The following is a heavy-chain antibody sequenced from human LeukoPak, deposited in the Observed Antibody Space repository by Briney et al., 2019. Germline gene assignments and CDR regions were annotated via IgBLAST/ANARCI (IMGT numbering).Heavy chain of an antibody. Sequence: GASVKVSCKASGYTFTGYYMHWVRQAPGQGLEWMGWINPNSGGTNYAQKFQGRVTMTRDTSISTAYMELSRLRSDDTAVYYCARVGRRWLQLTVGLGYYYYMDVWGKGTTVTISS. D-gene: IGHD5-24*01. J-gene: IGHJ6*03. CDR1: GYTFTGYY. V-gene: IGHV1-2*02. CDR2: INPNSGGT. CDR3: ARVGRRWLQLTVGLGYYYYMDV.